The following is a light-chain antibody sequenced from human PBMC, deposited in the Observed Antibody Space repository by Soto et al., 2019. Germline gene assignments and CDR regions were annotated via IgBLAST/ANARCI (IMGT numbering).Light chain of an antibody. CDR3: QQYNKS. J-gene: IGKJ4*01. CDR2: KAS. Sequence: DTQITQPPSTLSASVGDRVTITCRASQSISTWLAWYQQKPGKAPKLLIYKASSLESGVPSRFSGSGSGTEFTLTXSSLQSDDFATYYCQQYNKSFGGGTKVDIK. CDR1: QSISTW. V-gene: IGKV1-5*03.